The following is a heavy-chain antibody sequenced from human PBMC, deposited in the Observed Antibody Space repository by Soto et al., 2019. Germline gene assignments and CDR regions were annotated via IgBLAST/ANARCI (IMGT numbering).Heavy chain of an antibody. CDR2: ISSRSDI. Sequence: EVQLVESGGGLVKPGGSLRLSCVGSGFTFSTYSINWVRQATGKGLEWVSSISSRSDIYYADSVKGRFTISRDNAKNSVSLQMNSLRAEDTAVYYCAREYTAWPLAYGLDVWGQGTTVTVSS. CDR1: GFTFSTYS. CDR3: AREYTAWPLAYGLDV. D-gene: IGHD2-2*02. V-gene: IGHV3-21*02. J-gene: IGHJ6*02.